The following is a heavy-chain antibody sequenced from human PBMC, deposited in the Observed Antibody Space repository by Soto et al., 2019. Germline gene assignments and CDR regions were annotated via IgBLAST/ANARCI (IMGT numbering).Heavy chain of an antibody. J-gene: IGHJ5*02. V-gene: IGHV4-34*01. CDR2: ITQNGST. CDR1: GWSFSGYY. Sequence: QVQLQQWGAGLLKPSETLSLTCAVYGWSFSGYYWSWIRQPPGKGLECIGEITQNGSTNYNPSLKSLVAVSVDTSKNPFSLKLSSVTAADTAVYYCARGPRDIVVVVAATGAWFDLWGQETLGTVS. D-gene: IGHD2-15*01. CDR3: ARGPRDIVVVVAATGAWFDL.